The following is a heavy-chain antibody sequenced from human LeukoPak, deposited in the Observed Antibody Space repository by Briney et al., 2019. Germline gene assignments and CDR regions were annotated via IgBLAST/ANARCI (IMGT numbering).Heavy chain of an antibody. J-gene: IGHJ4*02. Sequence: SETLSLTCSVSGDSVSRSDSYWDWIRQPPGKGLEWIGRIYTSGSTNYNPSLKSRVTMSVDTSKNQFSLKLSSVTAADTAVYYCARGMGSSWSVDYWGQGTLVTVSS. CDR2: IYTSGST. CDR3: ARGMGSSWSVDY. V-gene: IGHV4-61*08. D-gene: IGHD6-13*01. CDR1: GDSVSRSDSY.